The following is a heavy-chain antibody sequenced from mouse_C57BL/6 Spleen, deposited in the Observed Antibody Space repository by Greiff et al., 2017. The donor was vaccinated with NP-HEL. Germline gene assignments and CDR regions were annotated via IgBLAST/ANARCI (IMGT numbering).Heavy chain of an antibody. D-gene: IGHD1-1*01. V-gene: IGHV1-52*01. J-gene: IGHJ2*01. CDR3: ARTTTVVPYFDY. CDR2: IDPSDSET. CDR1: GYTFTSYW. Sequence: QVQLQQPGAELVRPGSSVKLSCKASGYTFTSYWMHWVKQRPIQGLEWIGNIDPSDSETHYNQKFKDKATLTVDKSSSTAYMQLSSLTSEDSAVYYCARTTTVVPYFDYWGQGTTLTVSS.